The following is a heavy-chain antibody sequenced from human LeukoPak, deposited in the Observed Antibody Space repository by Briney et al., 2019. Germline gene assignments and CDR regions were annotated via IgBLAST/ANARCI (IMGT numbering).Heavy chain of an antibody. CDR3: ASHYYDSSGDFDY. D-gene: IGHD3-22*01. V-gene: IGHV4-59*01. CDR2: IYYSGST. J-gene: IGHJ4*02. CDR1: GGSISSYY. Sequence: KPSETLSLTCTVSGGSISSYYWSWLRQPPGKGLEWIGYIYYSGSTNYNPSLKSRVTISVDTSKNQFSQKLSSVTAADTAVYYCASHYYDSSGDFDYWGQGTLVTVSS.